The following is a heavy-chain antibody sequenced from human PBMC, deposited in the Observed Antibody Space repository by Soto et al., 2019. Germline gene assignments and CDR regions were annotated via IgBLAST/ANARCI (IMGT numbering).Heavy chain of an antibody. J-gene: IGHJ6*02. CDR1: GFTFSSYA. D-gene: IGHD4-17*01. Sequence: QVQLVESGGGVVQPGRSLRLSCAASGFTFSSYAMHWVRQAPGKGLEWVAVISYDGSNKYYADSVKGRFTISRDNSKNTLYLQMNSLRAEDTAVYYCARDVTVTTYYYYSGMDVWGQGTTVTVSS. CDR2: ISYDGSNK. V-gene: IGHV3-30-3*01. CDR3: ARDVTVTTYYYYSGMDV.